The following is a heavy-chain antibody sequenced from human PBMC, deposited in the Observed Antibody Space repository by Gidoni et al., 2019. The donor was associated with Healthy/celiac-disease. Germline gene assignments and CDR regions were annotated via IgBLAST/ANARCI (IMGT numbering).Heavy chain of an antibody. V-gene: IGHV4-38-2*02. J-gene: IGHJ4*02. CDR3: ARESLAAADYYFDY. Sequence: QVQLQESGPGLVKPSDTLSLTCTVSGYSISSGYYWGWIRQPPGKGLEWIGSIYHSGSTYYNPSLKSRVTISVDTSKNQFSLKLSSVTAADTAVYYCARESLAAADYYFDYWGQGTLVTVSS. D-gene: IGHD6-13*01. CDR2: IYHSGST. CDR1: GYSISSGYY.